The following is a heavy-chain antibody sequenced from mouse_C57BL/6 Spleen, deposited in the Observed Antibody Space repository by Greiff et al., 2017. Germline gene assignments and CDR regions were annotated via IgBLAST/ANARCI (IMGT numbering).Heavy chain of an antibody. Sequence: EVKLMESGGGLVKPGGSLKLSCAASGFTFSSYAMSWVRQTPEKRLEWVATISDGGSYTYYPDNVKGRFTISRDNAKNNLYLQMSHLKSEDTAMYYCARDRAYYSNYWYFDVWGTGTTVTVSS. CDR3: ARDRAYYSNYWYFDV. V-gene: IGHV5-4*01. D-gene: IGHD2-5*01. CDR2: ISDGGSYT. CDR1: GFTFSSYA. J-gene: IGHJ1*03.